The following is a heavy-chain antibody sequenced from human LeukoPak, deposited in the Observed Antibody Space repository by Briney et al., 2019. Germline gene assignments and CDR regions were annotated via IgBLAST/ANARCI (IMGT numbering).Heavy chain of an antibody. CDR3: ARGVYIAAAQYGY. CDR1: GYTFTGYY. Sequence: ASVKVSCKASGYTFTGYYMHWVRQAPGQGLEWMGWITAYNGDTKSAQKFQGRLTMTTDASTSTANMELKSLRSDDTAVYYCARGVYIAAAQYGYWGQGTLVTVSS. J-gene: IGHJ4*02. CDR2: ITAYNGDT. V-gene: IGHV1-18*04. D-gene: IGHD6-13*01.